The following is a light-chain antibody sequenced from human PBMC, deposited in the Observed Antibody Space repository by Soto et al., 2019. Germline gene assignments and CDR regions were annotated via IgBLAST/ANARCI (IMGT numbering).Light chain of an antibody. Sequence: EIVMTQSPATVSVSPLEMATLSFMASQSVSSYLAWYQQKPGQAPRLLIYGASSRATGIPDRFSGSGSGTDFTLTISRLEPEDFAVYYCQQYGSSPSWTFGQGTKVDIK. CDR2: GAS. V-gene: IGKV3-20*01. CDR3: QQYGSSPSWT. CDR1: QSVSSY. J-gene: IGKJ1*01.